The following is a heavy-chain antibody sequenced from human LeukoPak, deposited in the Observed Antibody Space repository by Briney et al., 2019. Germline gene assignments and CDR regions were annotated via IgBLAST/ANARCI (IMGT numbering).Heavy chain of an antibody. CDR2: IHYSEST. CDR3: ARGGGRCSSTSCSPLDY. Sequence: SETLSLTCTVSGGSISSYYWNWIRQPPGKGLEWIGYIHYSESTNYSPSLESRVTISVDTSKNQFSLKLSSVTAADTAVYYCARGGGRCSSTSCSPLDYWGQGTLVTVSS. D-gene: IGHD2-2*01. V-gene: IGHV4-59*12. J-gene: IGHJ4*02. CDR1: GGSISSYY.